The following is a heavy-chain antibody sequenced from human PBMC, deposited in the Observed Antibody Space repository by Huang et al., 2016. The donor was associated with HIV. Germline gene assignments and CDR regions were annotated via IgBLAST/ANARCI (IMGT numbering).Heavy chain of an antibody. D-gene: IGHD5-18*01. CDR2: VIPLHITT. V-gene: IGHV1-69*13. Sequence: QVQLVQSGAEMKKSGSSVKVSCKASGGTVSSFSFTWVRQAPGHGLEWMGGVIPLHITTDLAQRSRGRVTLPADEATNTAFMELSGLTSQDTAVYYCARGVGNSNRGFDIWGQGTLVTVS. J-gene: IGHJ4*02. CDR3: ARGVGNSNRGFDI. CDR1: GGTVSSFS.